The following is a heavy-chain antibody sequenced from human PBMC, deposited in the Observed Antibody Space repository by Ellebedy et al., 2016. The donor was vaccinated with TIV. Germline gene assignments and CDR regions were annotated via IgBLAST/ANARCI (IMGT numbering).Heavy chain of an antibody. Sequence: SVKVSXXASGGTFSSYAISWVRQAPGQGLEWMGRIIPILGIADYAQKFQGRVTITADKSTGTAYMELSSLRSEDTAVYYCARDQGYWDYWGQGTLVTVSS. D-gene: IGHD2-15*01. CDR2: IIPILGIA. CDR1: GGTFSSYA. CDR3: ARDQGYWDY. J-gene: IGHJ4*02. V-gene: IGHV1-69*04.